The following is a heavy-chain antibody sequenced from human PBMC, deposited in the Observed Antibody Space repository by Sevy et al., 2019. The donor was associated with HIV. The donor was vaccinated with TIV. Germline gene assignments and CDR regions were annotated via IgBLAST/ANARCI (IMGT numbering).Heavy chain of an antibody. V-gene: IGHV3-30-3*01. CDR3: ARESRRDGYNFGY. Sequence: GGCLRLSCAASGFTFSSYAMHWVRQAPGKGLEWVAVISYDGSNKYYADSVKGRFTISRDNSKNTLYLQMNSLRAEDTAVYYCARESRRDGYNFGYWGQGTLVTVSS. D-gene: IGHD5-12*01. CDR2: ISYDGSNK. CDR1: GFTFSSYA. J-gene: IGHJ4*02.